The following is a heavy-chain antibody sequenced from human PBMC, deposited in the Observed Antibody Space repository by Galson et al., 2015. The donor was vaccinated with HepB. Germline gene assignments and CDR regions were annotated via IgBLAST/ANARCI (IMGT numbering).Heavy chain of an antibody. D-gene: IGHD1-1*01. CDR1: GFTFSSSA. V-gene: IGHV1-58*02. Sequence: SVKVSCKAYGFTFSSSAMQWVRQACGQGVEWIGWIVVGSGDTHYAPKFKERVTITRDMFTATAYMELASLGSEDTSVYYCAADLYIKGVSWYFDLWGRGTLVTVSS. J-gene: IGHJ2*01. CDR2: IVVGSGDT. CDR3: AADLYIKGVSWYFDL.